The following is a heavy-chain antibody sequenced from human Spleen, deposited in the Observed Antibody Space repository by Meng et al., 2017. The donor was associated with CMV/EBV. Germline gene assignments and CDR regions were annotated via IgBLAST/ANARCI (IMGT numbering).Heavy chain of an antibody. CDR2: ISSSSSYI. V-gene: IGHV3-21*01. CDR3: ERDKRTAAMDV. J-gene: IGHJ6*02. CDR1: GFTFSSYS. Sequence: GGSLRLSCAASGFTFSSYSMNWVRQAPGKGLEWVSSISSSSSYIYYADSVKGRFTISRDNANNSLYLQMNSLRVEDTAIYYCERDKRTAAMDVWGQGTTVTVSS.